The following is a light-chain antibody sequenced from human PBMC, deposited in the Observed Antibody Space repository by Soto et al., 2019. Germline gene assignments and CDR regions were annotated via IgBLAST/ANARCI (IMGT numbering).Light chain of an antibody. CDR1: QSVLYSSNNKNY. J-gene: IGKJ1*01. Sequence: DIVMTQSPDSLAVSLGERATINCKSSQSVLYSSNNKNYLAWYQQKLGQPPKLLIYWASTRESGVPDRFSGSGSGTDFTLTIGSLQAEDVAVYYCQQYFSTPPTFGQGTKVEIK. V-gene: IGKV4-1*01. CDR2: WAS. CDR3: QQYFSTPPT.